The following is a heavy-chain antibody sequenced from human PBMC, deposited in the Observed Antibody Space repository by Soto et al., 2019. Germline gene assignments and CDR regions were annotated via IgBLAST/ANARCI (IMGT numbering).Heavy chain of an antibody. CDR3: ARDETYTAGWYFEH. CDR1: GXXXXXXX. CDR2: ISGYNGKT. Sequence: QVQLVQSGAEVKKRGASVKVSCKASGXXXXXXXXXXXXXXXXXXXXWIGWISGYNGKTDLAQKFQGRVTMTTEASTSTVYMELTSLRFDDTALYYCARDETYTAGWYFEHWGQGTLVTVPS. V-gene: IGHV1-18*01. J-gene: IGHJ4*02. D-gene: IGHD6-19*01.